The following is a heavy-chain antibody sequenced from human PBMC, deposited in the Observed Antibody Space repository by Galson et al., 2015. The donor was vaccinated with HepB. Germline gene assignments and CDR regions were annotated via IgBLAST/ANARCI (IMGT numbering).Heavy chain of an antibody. CDR2: IDSSASGGGT. J-gene: IGHJ4*02. Sequence: SLRLSCAASGFAFSTYAMSWVRQAPGKGLEWVSTIDSSASGGGTHYAGSVKGRFTISRDNSKNTLYLQMNSLRADDTAIYYCAQTLPTGKYFDYWGQGTLITVSS. V-gene: IGHV3-23*01. CDR3: AQTLPTGKYFDY. CDR1: GFAFSTYA. D-gene: IGHD2-8*02.